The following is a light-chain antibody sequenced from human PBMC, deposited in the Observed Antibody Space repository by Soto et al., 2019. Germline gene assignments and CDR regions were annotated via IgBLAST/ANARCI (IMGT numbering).Light chain of an antibody. CDR3: QHFGSSLLT. Sequence: DIQLTQSPGTLSLSPGERATLSCRASQSVSSTYLAWYRQKPGQAPRLLISGVSYRAAGIPDRFSGSGSGTDFTLTISRLEPEDFAVYYCQHFGSSLLTFGGGTKVDIK. J-gene: IGKJ4*01. CDR1: QSVSSTY. V-gene: IGKV3-20*01. CDR2: GVS.